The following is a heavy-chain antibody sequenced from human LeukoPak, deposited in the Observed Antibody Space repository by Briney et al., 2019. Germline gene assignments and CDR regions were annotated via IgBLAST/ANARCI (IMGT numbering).Heavy chain of an antibody. J-gene: IGHJ4*02. CDR3: ARDGGIWDFDY. CDR1: GFTFSDYY. V-gene: IGHV3-11*06. D-gene: IGHD3-16*01. CDR2: ISSRSSST. Sequence: PAESLRLSCAASGFTFSDYYMSWVRQAPGKGLEWVSYISSRSSSTDYADSVKGRFTISRDNAKKSLYLQMNSLRAEDTAVYYCARDGGIWDFDYWGQGTLVTV.